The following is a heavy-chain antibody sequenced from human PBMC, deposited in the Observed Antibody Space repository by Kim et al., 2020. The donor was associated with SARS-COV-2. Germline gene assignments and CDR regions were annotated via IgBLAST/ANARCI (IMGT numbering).Heavy chain of an antibody. J-gene: IGHJ6*02. V-gene: IGHV7-4-1*02. CDR1: GYTFTSYA. Sequence: ASVKVSCKASGYTFTSYAMNWVRQAPGQGLEWMGWINTNTGNPTYAQGFTGRFVFSLDTSVSTAYLQISSLKAEDTAVYYCARLYIVATTDYYYYYGMDVWGQGTTVTVPS. D-gene: IGHD5-12*01. CDR2: INTNTGNP. CDR3: ARLYIVATTDYYYYYGMDV.